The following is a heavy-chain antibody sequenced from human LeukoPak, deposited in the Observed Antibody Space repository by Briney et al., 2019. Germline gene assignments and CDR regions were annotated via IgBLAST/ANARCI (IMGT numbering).Heavy chain of an antibody. CDR3: ARDFMGESGYAGY. Sequence: GGSLRLSCAASGFTFSSYTMNWVRQAPEKGLEWISSINPTGNSVYYADSVKGRSTISRDAAKNSLYLQMSSLRAGDTAMYYCARDFMGESGYAGYWGQGTLVTVSS. V-gene: IGHV3-21*01. CDR1: GFTFSSYT. D-gene: IGHD5-12*01. J-gene: IGHJ4*02. CDR2: INPTGNSV.